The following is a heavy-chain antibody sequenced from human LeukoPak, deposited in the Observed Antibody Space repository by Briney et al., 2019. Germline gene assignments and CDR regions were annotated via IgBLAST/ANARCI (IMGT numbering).Heavy chain of an antibody. CDR1: GYTFTSYD. J-gene: IGHJ3*02. Sequence: GASVKVSCKASGYTFTSYDINWVRQATGQGLEWMGWMNPNSGNTGYAQKVQGRVTMTRTTSISTAYMELSSLRSEDTAVYYCARVPRYCSSTSCYTHAFDIWGQGTMVTVSS. CDR3: ARVPRYCSSTSCYTHAFDI. D-gene: IGHD2-2*02. CDR2: MNPNSGNT. V-gene: IGHV1-8*01.